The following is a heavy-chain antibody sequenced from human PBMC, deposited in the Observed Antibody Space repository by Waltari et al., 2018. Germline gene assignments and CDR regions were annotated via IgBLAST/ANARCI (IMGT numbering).Heavy chain of an antibody. D-gene: IGHD3-10*01. CDR1: GYTFTSYA. V-gene: IGHV1-3*01. CDR3: ATSTLKWPGRGPVNYYGMDV. J-gene: IGHJ6*02. CDR2: INAGNGNT. Sequence: QVQLVQSGAEVKKPGASVKVSCKASGYTFTSYAMHWVRQAPGQRLEWMGWINAGNGNTKYSQKCQGRVTMTRDTSASTAYMELSSRRSEDTAVYYCATSTLKWPGRGPVNYYGMDVWGQGTTVTVSS.